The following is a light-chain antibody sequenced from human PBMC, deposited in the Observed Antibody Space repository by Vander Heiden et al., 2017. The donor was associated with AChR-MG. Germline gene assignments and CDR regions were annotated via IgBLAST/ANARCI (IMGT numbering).Light chain of an antibody. CDR1: QSVSSNS. V-gene: IGKV3-20*01. J-gene: IGKJ4*01. CDR2: DAS. CDR3: QQDGSSVT. Sequence: EIVLTQSPGTLSLSPGERATFSCRASQSVSSNSLAWYQQKPGQAPRLLIYDASGRATGIPDRFSGSGSGTDFTLTISRLEPEDFAVYYCQQDGSSVTFGGGTKVEIK.